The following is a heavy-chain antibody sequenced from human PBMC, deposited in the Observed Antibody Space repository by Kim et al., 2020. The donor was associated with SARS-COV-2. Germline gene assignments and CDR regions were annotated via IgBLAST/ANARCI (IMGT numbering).Heavy chain of an antibody. CDR3: ARSSGDLDY. J-gene: IGHJ4*02. CDR2: INAYGNST. V-gene: IGHV3-74*01. D-gene: IGHD2-21*01. CDR1: GFIFSSYW. Sequence: LSLTCEVSGFIFSSYWMHWVRQDPGKGLLWVSRINAYGNSTTYADSVKGRFTISRDNAKNTVSLHMSHLRADDSAVYFCARSSGDLDYWGRGTLVTVSS.